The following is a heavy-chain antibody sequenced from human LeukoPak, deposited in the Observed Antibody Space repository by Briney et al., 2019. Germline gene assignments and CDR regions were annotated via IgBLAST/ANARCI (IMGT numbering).Heavy chain of an antibody. CDR2: MNPKSGNT. J-gene: IGHJ4*02. V-gene: IGHV1-8*01. Sequence: ASVKVSCKASGGAFRIYAINWVRQATGQGLEWMGWMNPKSGNTGYAQKFQGRVTMTMSTSVRTAYMELSSLRSEDTAVYYCARGSTVDTVATPLKYWGQGTLVTVSS. CDR1: GGAFRIYA. CDR3: ARGSTVDTVATPLKY. D-gene: IGHD5-12*01.